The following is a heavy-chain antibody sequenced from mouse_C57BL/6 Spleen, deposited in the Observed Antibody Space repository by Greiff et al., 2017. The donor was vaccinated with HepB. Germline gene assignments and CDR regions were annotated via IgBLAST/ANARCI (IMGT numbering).Heavy chain of an antibody. CDR1: GYTFTDHT. J-gene: IGHJ2*01. V-gene: IGHV1-78*01. Sequence: QVQLQQSDAELVKPGASVKISCKVSGYTFTDHTIHWMKQRPEQGLEWIGYIYPRDGSTKYNEKFKGKATLTADKSSSTAYMQLNSLTSEDSAVYICASGNPYDYDGVDYWGQGTTLTVSS. CDR2: IYPRDGST. CDR3: ASGNPYDYDGVDY. D-gene: IGHD2-4*01.